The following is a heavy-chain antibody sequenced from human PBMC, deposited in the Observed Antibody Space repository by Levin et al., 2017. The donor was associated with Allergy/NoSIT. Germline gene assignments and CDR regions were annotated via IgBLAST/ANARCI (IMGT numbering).Heavy chain of an antibody. J-gene: IGHJ4*02. CDR3: ARSESGNDAGDY. CDR2: FSYAGTT. V-gene: IGHV4-59*08. Sequence: SQTLSLTCTVSGGSISPYHWSWIRQAPEKGLEWIGFFSYAGTTSHNPSLKSRVTMSLDTSKNQFSLNLSSVTAADTAVYFCARSESGNDAGDYWGQGTLVTVSS. CDR1: GGSISPYH. D-gene: IGHD4-23*01.